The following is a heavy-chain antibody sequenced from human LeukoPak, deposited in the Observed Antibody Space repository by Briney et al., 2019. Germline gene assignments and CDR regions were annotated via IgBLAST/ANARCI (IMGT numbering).Heavy chain of an antibody. CDR2: ISYDGSNK. CDR3: ARGSSAYPDY. CDR1: GFTFSIYA. D-gene: IGHD2-2*02. J-gene: IGHJ4*02. V-gene: IGHV3-30-3*01. Sequence: PGGSLRLSCAASGFTFSIYAMQWVRQAPGKGLEWVAVISYDGSNKFYADSVRGRFTISRDNSKNTLYLQMSSLRAEDTAVYFCARGSSAYPDYWGQGTLVTVSS.